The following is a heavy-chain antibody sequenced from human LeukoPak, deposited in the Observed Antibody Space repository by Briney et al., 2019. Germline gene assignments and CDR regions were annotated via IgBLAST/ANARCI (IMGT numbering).Heavy chain of an antibody. CDR2: IYYSGST. CDR1: GGSISSYY. V-gene: IGHV4-59*01. CDR3: ARDAAVAGTVVGLDY. J-gene: IGHJ4*02. Sequence: PSETLSLTCTVSGGSISSYYWSWIRQPPGKGLEWIGYIYYSGSTNYNPSLKSRVTISVDTSKNQFSLKLSSVTAADTAVYFCARDAAVAGTVVGLDYWGQGTLVTVSS. D-gene: IGHD6-19*01.